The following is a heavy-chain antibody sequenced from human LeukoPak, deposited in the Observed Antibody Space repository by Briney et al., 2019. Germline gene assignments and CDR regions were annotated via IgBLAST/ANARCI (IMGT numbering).Heavy chain of an antibody. V-gene: IGHV3-23*01. Sequence: GGSLRLSCAASGFTFSNYAMNWVRQAPGKGLEWVSSISGGGVTTYYADSAKGRFTISRDNSQNTLYLQMNSLRAEDTAVYYCARDYADYVGYFFFDYWGQGTLVTVSS. J-gene: IGHJ4*02. D-gene: IGHD4-17*01. CDR3: ARDYADYVGYFFFDY. CDR2: ISGGGVTT. CDR1: GFTFSNYA.